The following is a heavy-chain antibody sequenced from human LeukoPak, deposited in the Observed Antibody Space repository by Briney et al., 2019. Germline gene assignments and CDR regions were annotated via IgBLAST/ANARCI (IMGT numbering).Heavy chain of an antibody. J-gene: IGHJ4*02. CDR3: ARDLIDYNFDY. D-gene: IGHD4/OR15-4a*01. CDR1: GYTFTSYY. V-gene: IGHV1-18*04. Sequence: ASVKVSCKASGYTFTSYYMHWVRQAPGQGLEWMGWISAYNGNTNYAQKLQGRVTMTTDTSTSTAYMELRSLRSDDTAVYYCARDLIDYNFDYWGQGTLVTVSS. CDR2: ISAYNGNT.